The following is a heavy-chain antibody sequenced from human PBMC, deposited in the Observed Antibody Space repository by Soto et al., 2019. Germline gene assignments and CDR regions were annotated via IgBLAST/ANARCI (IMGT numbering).Heavy chain of an antibody. J-gene: IGHJ3*02. CDR3: ARDPTIAAAGHDAFDI. Sequence: GGSLRLSCAASGFIFSSYSMNWVRQAPGKGLEWVSSISSSSSYIYYADSVKGRFTISRDNAKNSLYLQMNSLRAEDTAVYYCARDPTIAAAGHDAFDIWGQGTMVTVSS. D-gene: IGHD6-13*01. CDR2: ISSSSSYI. V-gene: IGHV3-21*01. CDR1: GFIFSSYS.